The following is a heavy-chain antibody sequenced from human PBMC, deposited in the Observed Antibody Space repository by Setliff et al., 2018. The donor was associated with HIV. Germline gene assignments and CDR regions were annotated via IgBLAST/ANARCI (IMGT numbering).Heavy chain of an antibody. Sequence: SETLSLTCTVSGGSISSHYWSWIRQSPGKAFEWIGYIYSTGSTNYNPSLQSRVTISMVASRNQFSLKVTSVTAADTAVYYCAKGAGFYGDYTFDHWGQGSLVTVSS. CDR1: GGSISSHY. CDR2: IYSTGST. V-gene: IGHV4-59*11. D-gene: IGHD4-17*01. CDR3: AKGAGFYGDYTFDH. J-gene: IGHJ4*02.